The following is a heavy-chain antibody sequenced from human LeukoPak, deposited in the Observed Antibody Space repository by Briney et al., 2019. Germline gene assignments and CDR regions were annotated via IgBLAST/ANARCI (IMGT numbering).Heavy chain of an antibody. D-gene: IGHD3-22*01. CDR1: GYTLTGFY. V-gene: IGHV1-2*02. CDR3: ARRSVIVVITPTDDAFDI. J-gene: IGHJ3*02. Sequence: GASVKVSCKASGYTLTGFYIHWVRQVPGQGLEWMGWINPSSGATNYAQTFQDRVTMTRDTPISTAYMQLSRLGFDDTAIYYCARRSVIVVITPTDDAFDIWGQGTMVTVS. CDR2: INPSSGAT.